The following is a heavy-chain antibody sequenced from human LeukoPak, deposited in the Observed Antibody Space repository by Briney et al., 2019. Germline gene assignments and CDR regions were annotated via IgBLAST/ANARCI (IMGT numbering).Heavy chain of an antibody. CDR2: ISSSGGST. CDR1: GFTFRSYA. D-gene: IGHD3-10*01. V-gene: IGHV3-23*01. CDR3: AKDWEWFGEFSN. J-gene: IGHJ4*02. Sequence: RGSLRLSCAASGFTFRSYAMSWVRQAPGKGLEWVSAISSSGGSTYYADSVKGRFTISRDNSKNTLYLQMNSLRAEDTAVYYCAKDWEWFGEFSNWGQGTLVTVSS.